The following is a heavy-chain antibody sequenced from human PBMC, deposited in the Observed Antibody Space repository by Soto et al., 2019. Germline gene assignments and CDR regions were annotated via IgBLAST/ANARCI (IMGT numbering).Heavy chain of an antibody. Sequence: EVQLVESGGGLIQPGGSLRLSCAASAFTVSSNDMSWVRQAPGKGLEWVSLIYSSGSTHYADSGKGRFTISRDNSKNTVHLQMNSLRAEGPALYYCARRPLNRDGAYWGQGTLVTVSS. J-gene: IGHJ4*02. D-gene: IGHD2-8*01. V-gene: IGHV3-53*01. CDR3: ARRPLNRDGAY. CDR2: IYSSGST. CDR1: AFTVSSND.